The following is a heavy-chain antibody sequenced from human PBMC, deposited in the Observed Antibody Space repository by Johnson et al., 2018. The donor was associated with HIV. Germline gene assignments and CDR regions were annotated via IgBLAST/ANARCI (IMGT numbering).Heavy chain of an antibody. CDR1: GFTFSSYG. J-gene: IGHJ3*02. CDR3: ARDRTLWQLVRPGGAFDI. CDR2: ISYNGTNT. V-gene: IGHV3-30*03. D-gene: IGHD6-6*01. Sequence: QVQLVESGGGVVQPGRSLRLSCVASGFTFSSYGMHWVRQTPGKGLEWVAVISYNGTNTWYADSVKGRFSIYRDNAKNSLYLQMNSLRAEDTAVYYCARDRTLWQLVRPGGAFDIWGQGTMVTVSS.